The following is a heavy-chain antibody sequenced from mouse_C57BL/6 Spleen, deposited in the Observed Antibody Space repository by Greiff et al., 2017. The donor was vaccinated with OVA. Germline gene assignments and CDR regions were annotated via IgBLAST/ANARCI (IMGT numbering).Heavy chain of an antibody. CDR1: GFTFSSYA. CDR3: ARDQDSNSAWFAY. CDR2: ISDGGSYT. J-gene: IGHJ3*01. Sequence: EVKLVESGGGLVKPGGSLKLSCAASGFTFSSYAMSWVRQTPEKRLEWVATISDGGSYTYYPDNVKGRFTISRDNAKNNLYLQMSHLKSEDTAMYYCARDQDSNSAWFAYWGQGTLVTVSA. V-gene: IGHV5-4*01. D-gene: IGHD2-5*01.